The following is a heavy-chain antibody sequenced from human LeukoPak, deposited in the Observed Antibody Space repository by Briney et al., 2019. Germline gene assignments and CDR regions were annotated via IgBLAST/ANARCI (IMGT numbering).Heavy chain of an antibody. CDR3: AREEYSSSSPFDY. J-gene: IGHJ4*02. CDR1: GGTLSSYA. D-gene: IGHD6-6*01. V-gene: IGHV1-46*01. Sequence: GSSVKVSCKASGGTLSSYAISWVRQAPGQGLEWMGIINPSGGSTSYAQKFQGRVTMTRDTSTSTVYMELSSLRSEDTAVYYCAREEYSSSSPFDYWGQGTLVTVSS. CDR2: INPSGGST.